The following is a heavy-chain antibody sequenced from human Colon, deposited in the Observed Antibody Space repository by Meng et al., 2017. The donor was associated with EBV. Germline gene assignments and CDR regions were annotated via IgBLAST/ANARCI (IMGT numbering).Heavy chain of an antibody. CDR1: GDSISSGDYS. D-gene: IGHD2-21*02. J-gene: IGHJ5*02. CDR2: IYHGGTT. Sequence: QDPASVLFQPSQSLSLTCAVSGDSISSGDYSWSWIRQPPGQGLEWIGYIYHGGTTYNTSLKSRVTISVDNSKNQFSLRLTSVTAADTAVYYCARGPYCGGDCYWFDPWGQGTLVTVSS. V-gene: IGHV4-30-2*01. CDR3: ARGPYCGGDCYWFDP.